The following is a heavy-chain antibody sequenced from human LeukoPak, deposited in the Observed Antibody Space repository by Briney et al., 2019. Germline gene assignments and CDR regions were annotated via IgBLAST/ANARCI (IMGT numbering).Heavy chain of an antibody. CDR3: ARGQQLDY. D-gene: IGHD6-13*01. J-gene: IGHJ4*02. Sequence: PGGPLRLSCAASGFILRSYSMSWVRQAPGKGLEWVAFSSSSGSYIYYADSVKGRFIISRDNAKSSLDLQLNSLRAEDTALYYCARGQQLDYWGQGILVTVS. V-gene: IGHV3-21*01. CDR1: GFILRSYS. CDR2: SSSSGSYI.